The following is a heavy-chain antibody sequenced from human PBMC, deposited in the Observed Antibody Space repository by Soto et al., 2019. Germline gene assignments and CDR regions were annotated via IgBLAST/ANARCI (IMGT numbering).Heavy chain of an antibody. Sequence: GGSLRLSCAASGFTFSSYWMSWVRQAPGKGLEWVANIKQDGSEKYYVDSVKGRFTISRDNAKNSLYLQMNSLRAEDTAVYYCAREKQFLAWLLQPFDYWGQGTLVTVSS. D-gene: IGHD3-3*01. CDR1: GFTFSSYW. V-gene: IGHV3-7*05. CDR2: IKQDGSEK. CDR3: AREKQFLAWLLQPFDY. J-gene: IGHJ4*02.